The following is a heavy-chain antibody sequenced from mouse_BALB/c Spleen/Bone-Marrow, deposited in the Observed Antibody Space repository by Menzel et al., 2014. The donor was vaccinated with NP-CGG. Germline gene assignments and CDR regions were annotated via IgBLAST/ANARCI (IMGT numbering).Heavy chain of an antibody. Sequence: EVKLVESGGGLVQPKGSLKLSCAASGFTFNTYAMNWVRQAPGEGLEWVARIRSKSNNYATYYADSVKDRFTISRDDSQSMLYLQMNSLKTEDTAMYYCVRPHYYGSSYRYAMDYWGQGTSVTVSS. J-gene: IGHJ4*01. CDR3: VRPHYYGSSYRYAMDY. D-gene: IGHD1-1*01. CDR1: GFTFNTYA. V-gene: IGHV10-1*02. CDR2: IRSKSNNYAT.